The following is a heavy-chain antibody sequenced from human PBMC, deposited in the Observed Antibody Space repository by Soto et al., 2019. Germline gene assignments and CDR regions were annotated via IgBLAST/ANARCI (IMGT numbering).Heavy chain of an antibody. CDR3: AKGTHYDFWSVYCYFDY. CDR2: ISGSGGST. V-gene: IGHV3-23*01. D-gene: IGHD3-3*01. Sequence: GGSLRLSCAASGFTFSSYAMSWVRQAPGKGLEWVSAISGSGGSTYYADSVKGRFTISRDNSKNTLYLQMNSLRAEDTAVYYCAKGTHYDFWSVYCYFDYWGQGTLVTVSS. CDR1: GFTFSSYA. J-gene: IGHJ4*02.